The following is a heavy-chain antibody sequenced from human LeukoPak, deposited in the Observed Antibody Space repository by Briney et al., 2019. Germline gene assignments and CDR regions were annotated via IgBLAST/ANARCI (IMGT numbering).Heavy chain of an antibody. CDR2: IYYSGST. D-gene: IGHD3-10*01. Sequence: SETLSLTCTVSGGSISSYYWSWIRQPPGKGLEWIGYIYYSGSTNYNPSLESRVTIPVDTSKNQFSLKLSSVTAADTAVYYCASDYYYGSGSYRNWGQGTLVTVSS. CDR1: GGSISSYY. V-gene: IGHV4-59*01. CDR3: ASDYYYGSGSYRN. J-gene: IGHJ4*02.